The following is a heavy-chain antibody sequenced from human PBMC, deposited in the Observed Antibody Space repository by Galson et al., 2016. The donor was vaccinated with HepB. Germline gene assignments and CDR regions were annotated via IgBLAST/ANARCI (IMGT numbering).Heavy chain of an antibody. J-gene: IGHJ4*02. CDR2: IYYSGTT. D-gene: IGHD3-16*02. CDR3: ARLFVGWGHYRFDS. CDR1: GGSVYSHDYY. Sequence: TLSLTCSVSGGSVYSHDYYWTWIRQPPGKGLERIGYIYYSGTTNYNPSLKSRIAMSIDTSKDQLSLTMTSVTAADTAVYFCARLFVGWGHYRFDSWGQGSLLIVSS. V-gene: IGHV4-30-4*01.